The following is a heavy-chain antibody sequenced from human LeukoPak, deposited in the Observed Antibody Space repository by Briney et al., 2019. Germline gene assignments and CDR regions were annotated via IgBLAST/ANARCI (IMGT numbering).Heavy chain of an antibody. Sequence: SETLSLTCSVSGDSISSSSYYWGWIRQPPGKGLEWIGSIYYSGSTYYNPSLKSRVTISVDTSKNQFSLKLSSVTAADTAVYYCARVGVNDWYFDLWGRGTLVTVSS. V-gene: IGHV4-39*07. J-gene: IGHJ2*01. D-gene: IGHD3-10*01. CDR3: ARVGVNDWYFDL. CDR1: GDSISSSSYY. CDR2: IYYSGST.